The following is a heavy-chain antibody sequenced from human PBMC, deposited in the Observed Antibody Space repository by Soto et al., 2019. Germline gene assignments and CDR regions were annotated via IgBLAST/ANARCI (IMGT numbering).Heavy chain of an antibody. J-gene: IGHJ6*02. D-gene: IGHD1-20*01. V-gene: IGHV4-4*02. CDR1: GASISDSHW. Sequence: QVQLQESGPGLVKPSGTLSLTCVVSGASISDSHWWTWVRQHPGKGLEWIGVMFHIVITNYNPNLKSRVNLSIDKSRDQFSLNLNSATGADTAVYYCAKNNDYDIDAGGQWTTVTVSS. CDR3: AKNNDYDIDA. CDR2: MFHIVIT.